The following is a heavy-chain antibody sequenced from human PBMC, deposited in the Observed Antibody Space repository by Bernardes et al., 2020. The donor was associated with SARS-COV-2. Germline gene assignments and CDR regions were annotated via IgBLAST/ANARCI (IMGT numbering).Heavy chain of an antibody. CDR1: GYTFTSHW. Sequence: GESLKISCHDSGYTFTSHWIAWVRQMPGKGLEWMGMIYPDDSETRFSPSFQGRVTISADKSIKTAYLQWTSLKASDTAMYYCARLGSPYMWGYFDFWGQGTPVTVSS. J-gene: IGHJ4*02. V-gene: IGHV5-51*01. CDR3: ARLGSPYMWGYFDF. D-gene: IGHD3-16*01. CDR2: IYPDDSET.